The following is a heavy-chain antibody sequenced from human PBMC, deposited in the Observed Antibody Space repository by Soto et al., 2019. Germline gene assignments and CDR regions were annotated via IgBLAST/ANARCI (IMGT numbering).Heavy chain of an antibody. CDR1: GGSISSSSYY. D-gene: IGHD6-19*01. CDR2: IYYSGST. Sequence: QLQLQESGPGLVKPSETLSLTCTVSGGSISSSSYYWGWIRQPPGKGLEWIGSIYYSGSTYYNPSLKSRVTISVDTSKNQFSLKLSSVTAADTAVYYCARGSRAVAAFDIWGQGTMVTVSS. CDR3: ARGSRAVAAFDI. J-gene: IGHJ3*02. V-gene: IGHV4-39*01.